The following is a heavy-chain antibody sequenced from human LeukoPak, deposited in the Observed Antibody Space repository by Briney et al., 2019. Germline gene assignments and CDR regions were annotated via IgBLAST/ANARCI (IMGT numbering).Heavy chain of an antibody. Sequence: SETLSLTCTVSSGSISSGGYYWSWIRQHPGKGLECIGYIYYSGSTYYNPSLKSRVTISVDTSKNQFSLKLSSVTAADTAVYYCARDADYCRGGSSPEGWCDPWGQGTLVTVSS. J-gene: IGHJ5*02. CDR1: SGSISSGGYY. D-gene: IGHD2-15*01. CDR2: IYYSGST. CDR3: ARDADYCRGGSSPEGWCDP. V-gene: IGHV4-31*03.